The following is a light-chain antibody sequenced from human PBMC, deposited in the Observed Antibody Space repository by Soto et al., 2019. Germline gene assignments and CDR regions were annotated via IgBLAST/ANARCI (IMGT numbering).Light chain of an antibody. V-gene: IGKV3-15*01. CDR2: GAS. CDR1: QSVATN. J-gene: IGKJ2*03. Sequence: EIVMTQSPATPSVSPGERATLSCRASQSVATNLAWYQQKPGQAPSLLIRGASTRATGVPARFSGSGSGTEFTLTISGLQSEDYAVYYCQQYKDWYSFGQGTKLEIK. CDR3: QQYKDWYS.